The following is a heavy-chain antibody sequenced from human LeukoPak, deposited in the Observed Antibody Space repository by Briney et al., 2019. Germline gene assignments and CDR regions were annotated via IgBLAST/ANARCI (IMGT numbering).Heavy chain of an antibody. V-gene: IGHV1-2*02. J-gene: IGHJ5*02. D-gene: IGHD6-13*01. CDR3: AREGIAEPDTNWFDP. CDR1: GYTFTSYA. Sequence: GASVKVSCKASGYTFTSYAMHWVRQAPGQRLEWMGWINPTSGGTHYAQKFQGRVTMTRDTSISTAYMELSSLTSDDTAVYYRAREGIAEPDTNWFDPWGQGTLVTVSS. CDR2: INPTSGGT.